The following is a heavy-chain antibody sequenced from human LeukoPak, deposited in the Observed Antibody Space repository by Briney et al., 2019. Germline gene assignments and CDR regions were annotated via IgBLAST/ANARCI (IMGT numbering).Heavy chain of an antibody. J-gene: IGHJ4*02. CDR2: ISDNGGST. Sequence: GGSLRLSCSASGFTFSSYAIHWVRQAPGKGLEYVSAISDNGGSTYYADSAKGRFTISRDNSKNTLYLQMSSLRAEDTAVYHCVKYSSGWYDYWGQGTLVTVSS. CDR3: VKYSSGWYDY. D-gene: IGHD6-19*01. CDR1: GFTFSSYA. V-gene: IGHV3-64D*06.